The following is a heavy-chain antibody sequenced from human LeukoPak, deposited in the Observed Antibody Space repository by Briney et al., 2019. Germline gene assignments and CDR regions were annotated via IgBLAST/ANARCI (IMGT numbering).Heavy chain of an antibody. J-gene: IGHJ4*02. CDR2: IYTSGST. Sequence: PSETLSLTCTVSGGSISSGSYYWSWIRQPAGKGLEWIGRIYTSGSTNYNPSLKSRVTISVDTSKNQFSLKLSSVTAADTAVYYCARGDYSSSSEIDYWGQGTLVTVSS. D-gene: IGHD6-6*01. CDR3: ARGDYSSSSEIDY. V-gene: IGHV4-61*02. CDR1: GGSISSGSYY.